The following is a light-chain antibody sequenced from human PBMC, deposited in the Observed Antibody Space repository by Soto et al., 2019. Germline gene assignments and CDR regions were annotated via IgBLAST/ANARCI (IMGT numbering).Light chain of an antibody. CDR1: SSDVGDYDY. J-gene: IGLJ2*01. CDR3: SSYTTSSTLEV. Sequence: QSALTQPASVSGSPGQSITISCTGSSSDVGDYDYVSWYQQHPGKAPKLMIYDVSNRPSGVSARFSGSKSGNTASLTISGRQAEDEADYYCSSYTTSSTLEVFGGGTKLTVL. CDR2: DVS. V-gene: IGLV2-14*01.